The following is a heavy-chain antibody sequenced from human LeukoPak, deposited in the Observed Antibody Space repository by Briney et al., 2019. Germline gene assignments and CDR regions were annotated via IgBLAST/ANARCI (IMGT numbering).Heavy chain of an antibody. J-gene: IGHJ6*03. CDR1: GFTFSSYA. V-gene: IGHV3-23*01. CDR2: ISGSGGST. Sequence: GGSLRLSCAASGFTFSSYAMSWVRQAPGKGLEWVSAISGSGGSTYYADSVKGRFTISRDNSKNTLYLQMNSLRAEDTAVYYCAKGHHSGSYYGASRKYYYYYMDVWGKGTTVTVSS. CDR3: AKGHHSGSYYGASRKYYYYYMDV. D-gene: IGHD1-26*01.